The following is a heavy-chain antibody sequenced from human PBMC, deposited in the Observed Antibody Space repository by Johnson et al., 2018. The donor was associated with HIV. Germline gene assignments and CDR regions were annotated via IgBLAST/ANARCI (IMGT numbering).Heavy chain of an antibody. J-gene: IGHJ3*02. CDR1: GFTFSSYG. V-gene: IGHV3-30*03. CDR2: ISYDGSNK. Sequence: QEQLVESGGGVVQPGRSLRLSCAASGFTFSSYGMHWVRQAPGKGLEWVAVISYDGSNKYYADSVRGRFTISRDNSKNTLYLQMNSLRAEDAAVYYCAPLGDAFDIWGQGTMVTVSS. D-gene: IGHD7-27*01. CDR3: APLGDAFDI.